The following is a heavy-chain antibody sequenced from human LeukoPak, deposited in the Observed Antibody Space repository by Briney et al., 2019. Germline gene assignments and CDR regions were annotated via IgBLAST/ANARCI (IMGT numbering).Heavy chain of an antibody. D-gene: IGHD5-24*01. CDR2: IYSGGST. V-gene: IGHV3-66*01. CDR1: GFTVSSNY. CDR3: ARSRERWLQFDP. J-gene: IGHJ5*02. Sequence: GGSLRLSCAASGFTVSSNYMSWVRQAPGKGLEWVPVIYSGGSTYYADSVKGRFTISRDNSKNTLYLQMNSLRAEDTAVYYCARSRERWLQFDPWGQGTLVTVSS.